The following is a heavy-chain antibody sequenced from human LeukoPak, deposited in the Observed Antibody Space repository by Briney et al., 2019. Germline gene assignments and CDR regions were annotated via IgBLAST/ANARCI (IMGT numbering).Heavy chain of an antibody. Sequence: PSETLSLTCTVSGGSISSSSYYWGWIRQPPGKGLEWIGSIYYSGSTYYNPSLKSRVTISVDRSKNQFSLKLSSVTAADTAVYYCARAVSREWLRFDYWGQGTLVTVSS. D-gene: IGHD5-12*01. V-gene: IGHV4-39*07. CDR2: IYYSGST. CDR3: ARAVSREWLRFDY. J-gene: IGHJ4*02. CDR1: GGSISSSSYY.